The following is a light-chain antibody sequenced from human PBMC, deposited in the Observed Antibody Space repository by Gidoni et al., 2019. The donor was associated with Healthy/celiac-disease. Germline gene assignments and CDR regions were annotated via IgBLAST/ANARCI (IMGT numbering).Light chain of an antibody. CDR2: GNS. J-gene: IGLJ2*01. CDR1: SSNIGAGYE. Sequence: QSVLTQPPSVSVVPGPRVTIPCTGSSSNIGAGYEVHWYQQLPGTAPKLLIYGNSNRPSGVPDRFSGSKSGTSASLAITGLQAEDEADYYCQSYDSSLSVVFGGGTKLTVL. CDR3: QSYDSSLSVV. V-gene: IGLV1-40*01.